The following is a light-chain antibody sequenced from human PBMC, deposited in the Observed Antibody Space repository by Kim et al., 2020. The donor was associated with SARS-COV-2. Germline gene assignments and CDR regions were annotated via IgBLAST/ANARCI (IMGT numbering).Light chain of an antibody. CDR2: QDS. CDR1: KLGDKY. J-gene: IGLJ3*02. V-gene: IGLV3-1*01. CDR3: QAWDSSTNWV. Sequence: SYELTQPHSVSVSPGQTASITCSGDKLGDKYACWYQQKPGQSPVLVIYQDSKRPSGIPERFSGSNSGNTATLTISGTQAMDEADYYCQAWDSSTNWVFGG.